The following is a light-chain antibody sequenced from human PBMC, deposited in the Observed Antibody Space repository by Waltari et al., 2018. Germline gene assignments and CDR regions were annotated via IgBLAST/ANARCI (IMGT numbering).Light chain of an antibody. Sequence: QSALTQPASVSGSPGQSIPISCTGTSSDVGSYNYLSWYQQHPGKAPKLIIYDVNNRPSGVSNRFSGSKSGNTASLTISGLQAEDEAEYYCSAYTGSSTPYVYGAGTRVTVL. CDR1: SSDVGSYNY. CDR2: DVN. J-gene: IGLJ1*01. V-gene: IGLV2-14*03. CDR3: SAYTGSSTPYV.